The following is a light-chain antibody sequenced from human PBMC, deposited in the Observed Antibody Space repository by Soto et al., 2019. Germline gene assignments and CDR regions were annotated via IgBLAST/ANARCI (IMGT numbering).Light chain of an antibody. V-gene: IGLV1-44*01. CDR1: SSNIGSNT. Sequence: QSVLTQPPSASGTPGQRVTISCSGSSSNIGSNTVNWYQQLPGTAPKLLIYSNNQRPSGVPDRFSGSKSGPSPSLASSGLQSEDEADYYCASWDDSLDGWVFGGGTTLTVL. CDR2: SNN. J-gene: IGLJ3*02. CDR3: ASWDDSLDGWV.